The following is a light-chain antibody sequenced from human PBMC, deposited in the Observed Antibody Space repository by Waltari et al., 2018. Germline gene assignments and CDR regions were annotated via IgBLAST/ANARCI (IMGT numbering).Light chain of an antibody. CDR2: GAS. V-gene: IGKV1-16*02. CDR3: QQYNFYPPT. Sequence: DIQMTQSPSSLSASVGDRVTITCRASQGFNKYLAWFQQTPGKAPKSLISGASTLQSGVSSNFSGSGSGTDFTLTINSLQPEDFATYYCQQYNFYPPTFGGGTTVE. CDR1: QGFNKY. J-gene: IGKJ4*01.